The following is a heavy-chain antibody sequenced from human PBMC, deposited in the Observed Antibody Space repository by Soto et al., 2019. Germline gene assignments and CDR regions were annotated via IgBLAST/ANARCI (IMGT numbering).Heavy chain of an antibody. J-gene: IGHJ4*02. CDR1: GGSFSGYY. V-gene: IGHV4-34*01. D-gene: IGHD3-3*01. CDR2: INHSGST. Sequence: SETLSLTCAVYGGSFSGYYWSWIRQPPGKGLEWIGEINHSGSTNYNPSLKSRVTISVDTSKNQFSLKLSSVTAADTAVYYCARGNTIFGVVIMGYFDYWGQGTLVTVSS. CDR3: ARGNTIFGVVIMGYFDY.